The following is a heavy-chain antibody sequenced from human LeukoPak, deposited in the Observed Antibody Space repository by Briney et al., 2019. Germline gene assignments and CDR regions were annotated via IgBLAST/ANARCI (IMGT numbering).Heavy chain of an antibody. J-gene: IGHJ4*02. CDR2: ISSSGSTR. CDR1: GFTLRSYE. CDR3: ARVASITMICDF. V-gene: IGHV3-48*03. D-gene: IGHD3-22*01. Sequence: GGSLRLSCAASGFTLRSYEMNWVRQAPGKGLEWVSYISSSGSTRYYADSVKGRFTVSRDNDKNSLFLQMNSLRAEDTAVYYCARVASITMICDFWGQGTLVTVSS.